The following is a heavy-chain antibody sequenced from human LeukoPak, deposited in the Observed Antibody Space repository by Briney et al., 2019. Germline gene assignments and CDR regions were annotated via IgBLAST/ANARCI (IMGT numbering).Heavy chain of an antibody. CDR1: GGSISSYY. D-gene: IGHD6-19*01. CDR3: ARERVAVAGNWFDP. V-gene: IGHV4-59*01. CDR2: IYYSGST. J-gene: IGHJ5*02. Sequence: SETLSLTCTVSGGSISSYYWSWIRQPPGKGLKWIGYIYYSGSTNYNPSLKSRVTISVDTSKNQFSLKLSSVTAADTAVYYCARERVAVAGNWFDPWGQGTLVTVSS.